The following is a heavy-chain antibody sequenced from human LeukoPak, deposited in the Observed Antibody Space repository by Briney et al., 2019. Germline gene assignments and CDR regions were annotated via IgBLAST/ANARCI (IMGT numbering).Heavy chain of an antibody. J-gene: IGHJ4*02. D-gene: IGHD6-13*01. CDR2: ISWNSGSI. V-gene: IGHV3-9*01. CDR1: GFTFDDYA. Sequence: GGSLRLSCAASGFTFDDYAMHWVRQAPGKGLEWVSGISWNSGSIGYADSVKGRFTISRDNAKNSLYLQMNSPRAEDTALYYCAKDRAAAGYYFDYWGQGTLVTVSS. CDR3: AKDRAAAGYYFDY.